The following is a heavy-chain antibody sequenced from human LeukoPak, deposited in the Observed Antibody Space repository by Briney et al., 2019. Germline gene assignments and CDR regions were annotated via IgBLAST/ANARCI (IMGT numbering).Heavy chain of an antibody. CDR3: AKHMALSRGSPFDY. D-gene: IGHD2-21*01. CDR2: ISGSGGNT. CDR1: GFTFSRYA. V-gene: IGHV3-23*01. J-gene: IGHJ4*02. Sequence: GGSLRLSCAASGFTFSRYAMNWVRQAPGKGLEWVSVISGSGGNTYYADSVKGRFTISRDNSKNTLYLQMNSLRAEDTAVYYCAKHMALSRGSPFDYWGQGTLVTVSS.